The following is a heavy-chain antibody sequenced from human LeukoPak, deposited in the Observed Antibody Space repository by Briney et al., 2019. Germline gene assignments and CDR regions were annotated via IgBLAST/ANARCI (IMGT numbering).Heavy chain of an antibody. CDR1: GYSISSGYY. J-gene: IGHJ4*02. D-gene: IGHD3-10*01. Sequence: SETLSLTFTVSGYSISSGYYWGWIRQPPGKGLEWIASIYHSGSTYYNPSLKSRVTISVDTSKNQFSLKLSSVTAADTAVYYCARDLSPLWFGDWGQGTLVTVSS. CDR3: ARDLSPLWFGD. CDR2: IYHSGST. V-gene: IGHV4-38-2*02.